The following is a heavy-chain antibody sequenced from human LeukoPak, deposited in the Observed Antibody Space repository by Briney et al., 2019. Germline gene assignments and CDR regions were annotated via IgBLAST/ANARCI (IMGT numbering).Heavy chain of an antibody. CDR2: ISSRDNHI. CDR1: QFTFRNYI. CDR3: ARMTRVGTKSKFYFDS. Sequence: GGSLRLSCAASQFTFRNYIMMGLHQAPGKGLHGVSSISSRDNHIYYADSVKGRFTISSDNAKNSLFLQMNVLRSDETGMYYGARMTRVGTKSKFYFDSWGPGTLVTVSS. J-gene: IGHJ4*02. V-gene: IGHV3-21*04. D-gene: IGHD1-26*01.